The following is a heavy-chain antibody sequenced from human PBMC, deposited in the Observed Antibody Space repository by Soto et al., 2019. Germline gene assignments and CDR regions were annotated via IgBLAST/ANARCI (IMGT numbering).Heavy chain of an antibody. Sequence: GGSLRLSCAASGFTFSSYSMNWVRQAPGKGLEWVSSISSSSSYIYYADSVKGRFTISRDNAKNSLYLQMNSLRAEDTAVYYCAKDMYYYDSSGYWSVDYWGQGTLVTVSS. D-gene: IGHD3-22*01. CDR2: ISSSSSYI. J-gene: IGHJ4*02. CDR3: AKDMYYYDSSGYWSVDY. V-gene: IGHV3-21*01. CDR1: GFTFSSYS.